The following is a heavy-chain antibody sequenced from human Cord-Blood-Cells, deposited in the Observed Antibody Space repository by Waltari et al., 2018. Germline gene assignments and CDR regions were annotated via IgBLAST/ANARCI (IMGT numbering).Heavy chain of an antibody. CDR3: ARTPKGAARPFDY. D-gene: IGHD6-6*01. CDR1: GGTFSSYA. J-gene: IGHJ4*02. CDR2: IIPIFGTA. V-gene: IGHV1-69*01. Sequence: QVQLVQSGAEVKNPGSSVKVSCKASGGTFSSYAISWVRQAPGQGLEWMGGIIPIFGTANDAQKFQGRVTITADESTSTAYMELSSLRSEDTAVYYCARTPKGAARPFDYWGQGTLVTVSS.